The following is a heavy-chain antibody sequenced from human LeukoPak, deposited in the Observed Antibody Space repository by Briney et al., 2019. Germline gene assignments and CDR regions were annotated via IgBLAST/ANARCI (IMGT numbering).Heavy chain of an antibody. CDR2: IYHSGST. J-gene: IGHJ4*02. CDR3: VRVMGIAVAGNYFDY. Sequence: SETLSLTCAVSGYSINSGYYWGWIRPPPGKGLEWIGSIYHSGSTYYNPSLKSRVTISVDTSKNQFPLKLSSVAAADTAVYYCVRVMGIAVAGNYFDYWGQGTLVTVSS. CDR1: GYSINSGYY. V-gene: IGHV4-38-2*01. D-gene: IGHD6-19*01.